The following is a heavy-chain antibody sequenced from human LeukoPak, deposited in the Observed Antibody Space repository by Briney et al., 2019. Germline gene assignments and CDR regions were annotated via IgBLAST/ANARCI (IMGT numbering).Heavy chain of an antibody. V-gene: IGHV3-30*03. D-gene: IGHD3-22*01. J-gene: IGHJ4*02. CDR2: ISYDGSDK. CDR3: ARFSNDSSGYDFDY. Sequence: GESLRLSCAASGFIFNNYGMHWVRQAPGKGLEWVALISYDGSDKYYADSVKGRFTISRDQSKNTLYLQMNSLRAEDTAVYYCARFSNDSSGYDFDYWGQGTLVTVSS. CDR1: GFIFNNYG.